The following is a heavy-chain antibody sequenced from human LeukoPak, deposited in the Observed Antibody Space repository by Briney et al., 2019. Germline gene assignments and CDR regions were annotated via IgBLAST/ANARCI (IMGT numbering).Heavy chain of an antibody. Sequence: SVKVSCKASGYTFTSYGINWVRQAPGQGLEWMGGIIPIFGTANYAQKFQGRVTITTDESTSTAYMELSSLRSEDTAVYYCASPGRDSSGYYRYYFDYWGQGTLVTVSS. CDR2: IIPIFGTA. CDR1: GYTFTSYG. J-gene: IGHJ4*02. V-gene: IGHV1-69*05. CDR3: ASPGRDSSGYYRYYFDY. D-gene: IGHD3-22*01.